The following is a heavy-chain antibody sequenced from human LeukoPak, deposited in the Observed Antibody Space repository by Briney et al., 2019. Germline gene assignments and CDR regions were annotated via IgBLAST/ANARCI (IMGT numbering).Heavy chain of an antibody. J-gene: IGHJ4*02. CDR3: AKKTPGTYPFDY. Sequence: GGSLRLSCAASGFTFSSSAMSWVRQVPGKGLEWVSASGSGGDTYYADSVKGRFTISRDDSKKTLDLQMTSLRAEDTAVYYCAKKTPGTYPFDYWGQGTLVTVSP. V-gene: IGHV3-23*01. CDR1: GFTFSSSA. CDR2: SGSGGDT. D-gene: IGHD6-13*01.